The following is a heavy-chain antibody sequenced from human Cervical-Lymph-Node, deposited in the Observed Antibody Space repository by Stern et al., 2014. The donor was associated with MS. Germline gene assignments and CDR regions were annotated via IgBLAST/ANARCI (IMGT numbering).Heavy chain of an antibody. D-gene: IGHD6-19*01. J-gene: IGHJ4*02. Sequence: VQLVESGGGLVRPGGSLRLSCAGSGFIFSGYAMNWVRPAPGKGLEWVSSISMSSSDKDYADSVKGRFTISRDNAKKSVYLQMDSLRVEDTALYYCARDHGVAGTHLDYWGQGTLVTVSS. V-gene: IGHV3-21*01. CDR1: GFIFSGYA. CDR2: ISMSSSDK. CDR3: ARDHGVAGTHLDY.